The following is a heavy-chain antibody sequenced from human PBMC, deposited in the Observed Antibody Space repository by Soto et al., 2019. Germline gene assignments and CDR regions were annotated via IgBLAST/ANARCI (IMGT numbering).Heavy chain of an antibody. CDR1: GFTVSSNY. CDR2: IYSGGST. Sequence: PGGSLRLSCAASGFTVSSNYMSCVRQAPGKGLEWVSVIYSGGSTYYADSVKGRFTISRDNSKNTLYLQMNSLRAEDTAVYYCARSLYCSGCSFDYWGQGTLVTVSS. V-gene: IGHV3-53*01. CDR3: ARSLYCSGCSFDY. J-gene: IGHJ4*02. D-gene: IGHD6-19*01.